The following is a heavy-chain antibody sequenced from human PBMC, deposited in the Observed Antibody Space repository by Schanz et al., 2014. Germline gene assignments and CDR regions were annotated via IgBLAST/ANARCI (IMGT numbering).Heavy chain of an antibody. Sequence: QLQLRESGPGLVKPSETLSLICSVSGTSITSSTYYWGWIRQPPGKGPEWIGSISYSGNTYYTPSRKSRVTISLDTSKTQFSVKLTSVTAADTAVYYCARPSSVVGITGWFDTWGQGTLVTVSS. D-gene: IGHD3-22*01. CDR1: GTSITSSTYY. V-gene: IGHV4-39*01. CDR2: ISYSGNT. J-gene: IGHJ5*02. CDR3: ARPSSVVGITGWFDT.